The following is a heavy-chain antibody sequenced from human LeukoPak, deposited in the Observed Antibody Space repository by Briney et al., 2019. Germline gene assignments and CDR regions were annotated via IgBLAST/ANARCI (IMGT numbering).Heavy chain of an antibody. D-gene: IGHD5-12*01. CDR1: GHSLTSYS. J-gene: IGHJ4*02. Sequence: GASVKVSCKAFGHSLTSYSMHWVRQAPGQGLEWMGIINPSGGSTSYAQKFQGRVTMTRDTSTSTVYMEVTSLRSEDTAVYYCARGFDYIVATGGDFDYWGQGTLVTVSS. V-gene: IGHV1-46*01. CDR3: ARGFDYIVATGGDFDY. CDR2: INPSGGST.